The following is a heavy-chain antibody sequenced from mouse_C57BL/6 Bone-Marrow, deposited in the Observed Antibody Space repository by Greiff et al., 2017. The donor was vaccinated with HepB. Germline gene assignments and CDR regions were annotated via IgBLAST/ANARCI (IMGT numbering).Heavy chain of an antibody. CDR1: GYTFKSYG. CDR3: ARGLLWLRRYYFDY. D-gene: IGHD2-2*01. V-gene: IGHV1-81*01. Sequence: VQLQQSGAELARPGASVKLSCKASGYTFKSYGISWVKQRTGQGLEWIGEIYPRSGNTYYNEKFKGKATLTADKSSSKAYMELRSLTSEDSAVYFCARGLLWLRRYYFDYWGQGTTLTVSS. J-gene: IGHJ2*01. CDR2: IYPRSGNT.